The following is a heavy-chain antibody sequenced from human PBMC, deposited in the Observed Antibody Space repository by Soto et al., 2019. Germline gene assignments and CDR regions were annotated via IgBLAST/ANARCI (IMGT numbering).Heavy chain of an antibody. CDR3: ARVPFGDPHFDL. D-gene: IGHD4-17*01. CDR2: IYDSGNT. Sequence: QVQLQESGPGLVKPSQTLSLTCTFSGDSISSGAYYWSWIRQHPGKGLEWIGYIYDSGNTYYNPSLKSRVTISLDTSQNQFSLKLTSVAAADTAAYYCARVPFGDPHFDLWGQGTLVTVSS. J-gene: IGHJ4*02. CDR1: GDSISSGAYY. V-gene: IGHV4-31*03.